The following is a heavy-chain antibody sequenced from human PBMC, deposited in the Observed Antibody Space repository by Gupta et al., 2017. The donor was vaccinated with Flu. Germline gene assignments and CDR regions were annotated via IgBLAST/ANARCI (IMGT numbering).Heavy chain of an antibody. CDR1: GLNLSSYD. D-gene: IGHD1-1*01. CDR2: IGTTVEA. V-gene: IGHV3-13*04. CDR3: IRGGSDALDI. Sequence: DVQRVESGGGLAQPGGSMRVACEGPGLNLSSYDMSWVRQVEGKGLGWVSVIGTTVEALYVVSVKGRFTISRENAKNSLFLQMNILRVVDTAVYYCIRGGSDALDIWGQGTMFLVSS. J-gene: IGHJ3*02.